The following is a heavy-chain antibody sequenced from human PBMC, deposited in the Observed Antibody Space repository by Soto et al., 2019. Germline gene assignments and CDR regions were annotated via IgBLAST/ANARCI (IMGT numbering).Heavy chain of an antibody. CDR3: GSGWTPAGFDI. CDR2: IYSSGST. Sequence: QVQLQESGPGLVKPSQTLSLTCTVSGGSVSSGGYYWSWISQHPGKGLEWMGYIYSSGSTYYNPTLKSRVTISVDTSKNQYSLKLSSVTAADTAVYYCGSGWTPAGFDIWGQGTMVTVSS. V-gene: IGHV4-31*03. D-gene: IGHD6-19*01. J-gene: IGHJ3*02. CDR1: GGSVSSGGYY.